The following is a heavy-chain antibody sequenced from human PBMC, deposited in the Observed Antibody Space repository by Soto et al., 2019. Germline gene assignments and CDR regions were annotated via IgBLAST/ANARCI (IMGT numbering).Heavy chain of an antibody. CDR2: IYHSGST. V-gene: IGHV4-4*02. CDR1: GGSISSSNW. D-gene: IGHD1-26*01. Sequence: QVQLQESGPGLVKPSGTLSLTCAVSGGSISSSNWWSWVRQPPGKGLEWIGEIYHSGSTNYNPSPMSRVTIPVRGSQNQVSLKLSAVTAADTAVYYCASHGGSFVMDVWGQGTTVTVSS. CDR3: ASHGGSFVMDV. J-gene: IGHJ6*02.